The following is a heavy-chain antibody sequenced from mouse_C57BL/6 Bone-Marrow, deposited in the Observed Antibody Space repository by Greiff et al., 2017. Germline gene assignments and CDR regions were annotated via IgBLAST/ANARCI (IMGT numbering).Heavy chain of an antibody. V-gene: IGHV2-9-1*01. CDR1: GFSLTSYA. CDR2: IWTGGGT. J-gene: IGHJ4*01. Sequence: VKLQESGPGLVAPSQSLSITCTVSGFSLTSYAISWVRQPPGKGLEWLGVIWTGGGTNYNSALKSRMSISKDNSKSQVFLKMNSLQTDDTARYYGARYDYYGKGAMDYWGQGTSVTVSS. D-gene: IGHD1-1*01. CDR3: ARYDYYGKGAMDY.